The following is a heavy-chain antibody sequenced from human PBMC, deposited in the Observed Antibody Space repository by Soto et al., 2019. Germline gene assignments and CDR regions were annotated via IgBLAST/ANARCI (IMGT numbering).Heavy chain of an antibody. CDR3: AKEEGGDIVVVPAAMGAFDI. J-gene: IGHJ3*02. D-gene: IGHD2-2*01. CDR1: GFTFSSYA. Sequence: GGSLRLSCAASGFTFSSYATSWVRQAPGKGLEWVSAISGSGGSTYYADSVKGRFTISRDNSKNTLYLQMNSLRAEDTAVYYCAKEEGGDIVVVPAAMGAFDIWGQGTMVTVSS. CDR2: ISGSGGST. V-gene: IGHV3-23*01.